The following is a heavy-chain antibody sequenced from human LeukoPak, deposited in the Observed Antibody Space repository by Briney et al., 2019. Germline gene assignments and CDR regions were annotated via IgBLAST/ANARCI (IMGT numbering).Heavy chain of an antibody. Sequence: SETLSLTCTVSGGSISSYYWSWIRQPPGKGLEWIGYIYYSGSTNYNPSLKSRVTISVDTSKNQFSLKLSSVTAADTAVYYCARVNSGSYLGYFDYWGQGTLVTVPS. J-gene: IGHJ4*02. V-gene: IGHV4-59*01. D-gene: IGHD1-26*01. CDR3: ARVNSGSYLGYFDY. CDR1: GGSISSYY. CDR2: IYYSGST.